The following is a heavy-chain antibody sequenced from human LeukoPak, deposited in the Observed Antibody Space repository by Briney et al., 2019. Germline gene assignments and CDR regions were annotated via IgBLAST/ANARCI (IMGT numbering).Heavy chain of an antibody. J-gene: IGHJ4*02. V-gene: IGHV3-23*01. CDR1: GFTVSSNY. CDR3: AKGQRGYSGYDYPD. Sequence: PGGSLRLSCAASGFTVSSNYMSWVRQAPGKGLEWVSAISGSGGSTYYADSVKGRFTISRDNSKNTLYLQMNSLRAEDTAVYYCAKGQRGYSGYDYPDWGQGTLVTVSS. D-gene: IGHD5-12*01. CDR2: ISGSGGST.